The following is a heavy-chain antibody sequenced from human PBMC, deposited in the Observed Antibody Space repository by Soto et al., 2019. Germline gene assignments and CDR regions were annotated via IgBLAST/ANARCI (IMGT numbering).Heavy chain of an antibody. J-gene: IGHJ4*02. CDR2: MYYSGST. Sequence: SETLSLTCVVSGGSISSSNWWSWVRQAPGKGLEWIGEMYYSGSTNYNPSLKSRVTISVDKSKNQFSLQLTSVTAADTAVYYCATSYGNAWYTYWGQGTQVTVSS. V-gene: IGHV4-4*02. D-gene: IGHD6-13*01. CDR1: GGSISSSNW. CDR3: ATSYGNAWYTY.